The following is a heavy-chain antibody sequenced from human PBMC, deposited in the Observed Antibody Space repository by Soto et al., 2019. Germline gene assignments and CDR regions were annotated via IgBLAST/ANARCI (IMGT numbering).Heavy chain of an antibody. CDR3: AREGTGYYDSSGYGYYYYGMDV. J-gene: IGHJ6*02. CDR1: GFTFSSYW. D-gene: IGHD3-22*01. Sequence: PVGSLRLSCAASGFTFSSYWMHWVRQAPGKGLVWVSRINSDGSSTSYADSVKGRFTISRDNAKNTLYLQMNSLRAEDTAVYYCAREGTGYYDSSGYGYYYYGMDVWGQGTTVTVSS. V-gene: IGHV3-74*01. CDR2: INSDGSST.